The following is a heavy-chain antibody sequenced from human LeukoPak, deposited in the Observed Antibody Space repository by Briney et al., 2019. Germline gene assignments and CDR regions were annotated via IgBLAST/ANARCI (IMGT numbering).Heavy chain of an antibody. CDR3: ARDGGIAARLDPYYYYMDV. D-gene: IGHD6-6*01. J-gene: IGHJ6*03. CDR1: GNSFISFA. V-gene: IGHV1-18*01. CDR2: ISAYYGTT. Sequence: SGNSFISFAISWVRPAPGQGLEWMGWISAYYGTTNYAQKFKGRVTMTTDTSTSTVYMELRSLRSDDTAVYYCARDGGIAARLDPYYYYMDVWGKGTTVTVSS.